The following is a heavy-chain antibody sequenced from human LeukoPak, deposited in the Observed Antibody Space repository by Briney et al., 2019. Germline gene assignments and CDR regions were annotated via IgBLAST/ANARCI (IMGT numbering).Heavy chain of an antibody. CDR3: ARSVWGSYRYTGPFDY. D-gene: IGHD3-16*02. Sequence: PGGSLRLSCAASGFTFSSYGMSWVRQAPGKGLEWVSVIYSGGSTYYADSVKGRFTISRDNSKNTLYLQMNSLRAEDTAVYYCARSVWGSYRYTGPFDYWGQGTLVTVSS. V-gene: IGHV3-66*01. CDR2: IYSGGST. CDR1: GFTFSSYG. J-gene: IGHJ4*02.